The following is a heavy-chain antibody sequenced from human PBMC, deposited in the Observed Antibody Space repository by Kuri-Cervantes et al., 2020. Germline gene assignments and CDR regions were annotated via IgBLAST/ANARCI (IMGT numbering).Heavy chain of an antibody. CDR3: AREDYGGNSGFAY. J-gene: IGHJ4*02. CDR1: SGSIISYY. Sequence: SETLSLTCTVSSGSIISYYWSWVRQPPGKGLEWIGYIYYTGGTTYNPSLKSRVTMSVHKSKNQFSLRLTSVTAADTAVYYCAREDYGGNSGFAYWGQGTLVTVSS. D-gene: IGHD4-23*01. CDR2: IYYTGGT. V-gene: IGHV4-59*12.